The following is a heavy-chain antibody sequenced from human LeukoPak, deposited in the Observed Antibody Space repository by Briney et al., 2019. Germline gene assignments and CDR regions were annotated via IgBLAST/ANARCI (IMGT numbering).Heavy chain of an antibody. CDR2: LYYSGST. Sequence: SETLSLTCTVSGGSISSSSYYWGWIRQPPGKGLEWIGSLYYSGSTYYNPSLKSRVTISVDTSKNQFSLKLSSVTAADTAVYYCARHTTIFGHFGYWGQGTLVTVSS. CDR3: ARHTTIFGHFGY. V-gene: IGHV4-39*01. D-gene: IGHD3-3*01. J-gene: IGHJ4*02. CDR1: GGSISSSSYY.